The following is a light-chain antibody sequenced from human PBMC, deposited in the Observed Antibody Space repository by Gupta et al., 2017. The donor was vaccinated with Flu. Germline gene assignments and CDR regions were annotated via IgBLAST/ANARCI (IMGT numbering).Light chain of an antibody. CDR3: QVWDSSSDNWV. CDR1: NIGSKS. V-gene: IGLV3-21*02. J-gene: IGLJ3*02. Sequence: SYVLTQPPSVSGAPGPTARITCGGNNIGSKSVHWYQQTPGQAPVLVVYDDSDRRSGIPGRFSGSNSGTTATLTIISVEAGDEADYYCQVWDSSSDNWVFGGGTKLTVL. CDR2: DDS.